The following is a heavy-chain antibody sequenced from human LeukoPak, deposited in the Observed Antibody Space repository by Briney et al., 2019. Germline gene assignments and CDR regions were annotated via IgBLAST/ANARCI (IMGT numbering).Heavy chain of an antibody. Sequence: GGSLRLSCAASGFTFSDYYMSWIRQAPGKGLEWVSYISSSGSTIYYADSVKGRFTISRDNAKNSLYLQMNSLRAEDTAVYYCAATPYYYDSSGYHSTWFDYWGQGTLVTVSS. CDR3: AATPYYYDSSGYHSTWFDY. CDR2: ISSSGSTI. V-gene: IGHV3-11*01. CDR1: GFTFSDYY. D-gene: IGHD3-22*01. J-gene: IGHJ4*02.